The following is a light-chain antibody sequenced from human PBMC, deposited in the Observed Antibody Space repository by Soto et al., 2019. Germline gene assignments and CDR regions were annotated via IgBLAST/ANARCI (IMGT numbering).Light chain of an antibody. V-gene: IGLV3-21*01. CDR3: QVWDSSTAV. J-gene: IGLJ2*01. CDR2: YDS. CDR1: NIGSKS. Sequence: SYELTQPPSVSVAPGKTARITCGGNNIGSKSVHWYQQKPGQAPVLVIYYDSDRPSGIPERFSGSNSGNTATLTISRAQAGDEADYYCQVWDSSTAVFGGGTQLTVL.